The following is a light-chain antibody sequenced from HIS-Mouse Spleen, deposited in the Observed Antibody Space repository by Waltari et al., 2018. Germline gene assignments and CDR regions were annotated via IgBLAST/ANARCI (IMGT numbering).Light chain of an antibody. Sequence: SYELTQPPSVSVSPGQPARITCSGDALPKHYAYWYQQKSGQAPVLVIYEDSKRPSGIPERFSGSSSGTMATLTISGAQVEDEADYYCYSTDSSGNHRVFGGGTKLTVL. CDR1: ALPKHY. CDR3: YSTDSSGNHRV. CDR2: EDS. V-gene: IGLV3-10*01. J-gene: IGLJ2*01.